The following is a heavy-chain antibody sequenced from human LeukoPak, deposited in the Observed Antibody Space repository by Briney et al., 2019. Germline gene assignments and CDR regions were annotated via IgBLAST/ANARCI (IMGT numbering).Heavy chain of an antibody. D-gene: IGHD3-3*01. CDR3: ARDRGVGYYDFWSGYSDY. J-gene: IGHJ4*02. V-gene: IGHV3-30*03. Sequence: GGSLRLSCAASGFTFSSYGMHWVRQAPGKGLEWVAVISYDGSNKYYADSVKGRFTISRDNSKNTLYLQMNSLRAEDTAVYYCARDRGVGYYDFWSGYSDYWGQGTLVTVSS. CDR1: GFTFSSYG. CDR2: ISYDGSNK.